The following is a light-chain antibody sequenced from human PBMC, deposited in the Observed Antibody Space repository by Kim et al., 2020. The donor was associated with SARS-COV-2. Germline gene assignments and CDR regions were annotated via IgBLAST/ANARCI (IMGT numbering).Light chain of an antibody. CDR3: QEYDKWPT. CDR2: GGS. V-gene: IGKV3-15*01. J-gene: IGKJ1*01. CDR1: QSVSNS. Sequence: SASPGERAPLSCRASQSVSNSLAWYQHKPGQAPRLLIYGGSTRATGIPARFSGSGSATEFTLTISSLQSEDSAVYYCQEYDKWPTFGQGTKVDIK.